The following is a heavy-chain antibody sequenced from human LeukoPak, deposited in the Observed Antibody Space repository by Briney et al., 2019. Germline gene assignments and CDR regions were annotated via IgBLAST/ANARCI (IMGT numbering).Heavy chain of an antibody. J-gene: IGHJ4*02. V-gene: IGHV1-24*01. Sequence: ASVTVSFKVSGYTLTELSMHWVRQAPGKGLEWMGGFDPEDGETIYAQKFQGRVTMTEDTSTDTAYMELSSLRSEDTAVYYCATGTGNEFDYWGQGTLVTVSS. CDR3: ATGTGNEFDY. CDR2: FDPEDGET. D-gene: IGHD4-23*01. CDR1: GYTLTELS.